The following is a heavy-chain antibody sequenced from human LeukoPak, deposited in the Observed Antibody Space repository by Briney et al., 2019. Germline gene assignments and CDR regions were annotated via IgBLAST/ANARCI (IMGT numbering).Heavy chain of an antibody. D-gene: IGHD3-9*01. Sequence: GESLKTSCKGSGYTIGSFGSYWVAWVRRMPGKGLGWMGSIYPIDSDTRYNPSFEGQVTVSVDRSISTAYLQWSSLKASDTAMYYYAGVNSARWLFDSWGQGTLVTVSS. CDR2: IYPIDSDT. V-gene: IGHV5-51*01. CDR1: GYTIGSFGSYW. CDR3: AGVNSARWLFDS. J-gene: IGHJ5*01.